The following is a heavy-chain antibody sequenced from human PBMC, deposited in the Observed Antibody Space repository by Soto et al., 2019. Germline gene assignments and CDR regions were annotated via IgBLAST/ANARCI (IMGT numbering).Heavy chain of an antibody. CDR1: GGSISSSNYY. D-gene: IGHD6-6*01. CDR3: ARHFEYNKWDYFDY. Sequence: QLQLQESGPGLVKPSETLSLTCSVSGGSISSSNYYWGWIRQPPGKGLEWIGNVYYSGSTYYNPSLKSRVTISVDASKNQFSLRLSSVTAADTAVYFCARHFEYNKWDYFDYWGQGTLVTVSP. CDR2: VYYSGST. V-gene: IGHV4-39*01. J-gene: IGHJ4*02.